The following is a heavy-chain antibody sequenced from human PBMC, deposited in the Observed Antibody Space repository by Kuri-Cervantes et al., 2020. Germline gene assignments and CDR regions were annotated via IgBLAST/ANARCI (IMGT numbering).Heavy chain of an antibody. CDR1: GFTFSSYA. CDR2: ISGSGGST. J-gene: IGHJ4*02. V-gene: IGHV3-23*01. D-gene: IGHD2-15*01. CDR3: AKGGKGLYLDY. Sequence: GESLKISCAAPGFTFSSYAMSWVRQAPGKGLEWVSAISGSGGSTYYADSVKGRFTISRDNSKNTLYLQMNSLRAEDTAVYYCAKGGKGLYLDYWGQGTLVTVSS.